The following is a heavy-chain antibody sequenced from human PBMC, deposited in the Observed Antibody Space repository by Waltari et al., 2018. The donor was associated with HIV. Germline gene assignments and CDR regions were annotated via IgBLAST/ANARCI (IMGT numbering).Heavy chain of an antibody. J-gene: IGHJ6*02. CDR1: GLIVSSNY. CDR3: ARDPRSSGYYGMDV. V-gene: IGHV3-53*01. D-gene: IGHD1-26*01. Sequence: EVQLVESGGGLIEPVGSLRLSCAASGLIVSSNYSSWVRQAPGKGLEWVSVIYSGGSRYYADSVKGRFTISRDNSNNTLSLHMNSLGPEDTAVYYCARDPRSSGYYGMDVWGQGTTVTVSS. CDR2: IYSGGSR.